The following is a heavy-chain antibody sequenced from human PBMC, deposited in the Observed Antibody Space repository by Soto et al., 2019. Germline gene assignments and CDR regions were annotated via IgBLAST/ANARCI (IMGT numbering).Heavy chain of an antibody. Sequence: QLQLQESGPGLVKPSETLSLTCTVSGGSISSSSYYWGWIRQPPGKGLEWIGSIYYSGRSYYNPALKSRITISVDTSKIQLSLTLSSVTAADTAVYYCARQVTLAAVSATVDYWGQGTLVTVSS. J-gene: IGHJ4*02. V-gene: IGHV4-39*01. D-gene: IGHD2-21*02. CDR3: ARQVTLAAVSATVDY. CDR2: IYYSGRS. CDR1: GGSISSSSYY.